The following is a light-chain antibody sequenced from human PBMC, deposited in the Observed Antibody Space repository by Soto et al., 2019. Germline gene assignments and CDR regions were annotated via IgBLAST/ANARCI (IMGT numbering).Light chain of an antibody. CDR2: LNSDGSH. V-gene: IGLV4-69*01. Sequence: QPVLTQSPSASACLGASVKLTCTLSSGHSSYAIAWHQQQPEKRPRYLMKLNSDGSHSKGDGIPDRFSGSSSGAERYLTISSLQSEDEADYYCQTWGTGIVVFGGGTKLPVL. CDR1: SGHSSYA. CDR3: QTWGTGIVV. J-gene: IGLJ2*01.